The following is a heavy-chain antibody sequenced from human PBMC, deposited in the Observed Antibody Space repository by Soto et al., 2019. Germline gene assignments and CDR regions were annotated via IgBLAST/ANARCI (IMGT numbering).Heavy chain of an antibody. J-gene: IGHJ5*02. D-gene: IGHD3-22*01. CDR1: GGSISSSSYY. Sequence: PEETLSLTCTVSGGSISSSSYYWGWIRQPPGKGLEWIGSIYYSGSTYYNPSLKSRVTISVDTSKNQFSLKLSSVTAADTAVYYCARLALEIVNWFDPWGQGTLVTVS. CDR2: IYYSGST. V-gene: IGHV4-39*01. CDR3: ARLALEIVNWFDP.